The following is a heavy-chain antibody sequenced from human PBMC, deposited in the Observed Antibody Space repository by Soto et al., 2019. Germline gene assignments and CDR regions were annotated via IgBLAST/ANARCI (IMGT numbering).Heavy chain of an antibody. CDR3: ARDSSGLDY. J-gene: IGHJ4*02. CDR2: ISYDGSNK. CDR1: GFTFSSYA. Sequence: QVQLVESGGGVVQPGRSLRLSCAASGFTFSSYAMHWVRQAPGKGLEWLAVISYDGSNKYYADSVKGRFTISRDNSKNTLYLQMNSLRAEDTAVYYCARDSSGLDYWGQGTLVTVSS. V-gene: IGHV3-30-3*01. D-gene: IGHD6-19*01.